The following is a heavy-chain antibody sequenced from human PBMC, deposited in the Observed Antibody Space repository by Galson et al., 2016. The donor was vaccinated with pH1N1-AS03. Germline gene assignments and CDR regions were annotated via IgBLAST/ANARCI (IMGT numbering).Heavy chain of an antibody. Sequence: SLRLSCAASAFIFSNYGMHWVRQAPGKGLEWVAVITYDGTNKFYADSVKGRSTISRDNSKNTLYLQMNSLRAEDTAVYYCAKDIIIVGASLTGGYFDYWGQGTLVTVSS. CDR1: AFIFSNYG. CDR2: ITYDGTNK. D-gene: IGHD1-26*01. CDR3: AKDIIIVGASLTGGYFDY. V-gene: IGHV3-30*18. J-gene: IGHJ4*02.